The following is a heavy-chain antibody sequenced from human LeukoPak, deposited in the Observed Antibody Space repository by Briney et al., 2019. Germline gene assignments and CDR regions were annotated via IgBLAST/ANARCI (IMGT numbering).Heavy chain of an antibody. CDR1: GGSISSYY. J-gene: IGHJ3*02. V-gene: IGHV4-59*01. CDR2: IYYSVST. D-gene: IGHD2-21*02. Sequence: SETLSLTCTASGGSISSYYWSWIRQPPGKGLEWIGYIYYSVSTNYNPSLKSRVTISVDTSKNQFSLKLSSVTAADTAVYYCARDVTHCGGDCNDAFDIWGQGTMVTVSS. CDR3: ARDVTHCGGDCNDAFDI.